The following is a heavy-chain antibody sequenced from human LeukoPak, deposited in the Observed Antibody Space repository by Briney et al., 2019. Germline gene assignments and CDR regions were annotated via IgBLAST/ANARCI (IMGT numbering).Heavy chain of an antibody. V-gene: IGHV3-23*01. J-gene: IGHJ4*01. CDR2: IGGRDGGT. Sequence: PGWSLRLSCVASGFSFSNYAMSWVRQPPGKGREGVSGIGGRDGGTYYADSVKGRFTVSRDDPKNTLYLQMNTLRVEDTAVYYCAKWGDYDILTGYYDSDYWGHGTLVTVSS. D-gene: IGHD3-9*01. CDR1: GFSFSNYA. CDR3: AKWGDYDILTGYYDSDY.